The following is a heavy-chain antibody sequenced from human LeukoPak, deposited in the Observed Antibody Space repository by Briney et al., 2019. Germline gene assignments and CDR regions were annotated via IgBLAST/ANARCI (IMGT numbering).Heavy chain of an antibody. J-gene: IGHJ4*02. D-gene: IGHD3-22*01. CDR2: IRFDGSTT. Sequence: GGSLRLSCAASGFVFSSYGIHWVRQAPGKGLEWVAFIRFDGSTTYYAESVKGRFTVSRDNSKFTAYLQVNSLRAEDTAVYYCSKESNYDSSGYFSWGQGTLVTVS. CDR3: SKESNYDSSGYFS. V-gene: IGHV3-30*02. CDR1: GFVFSSYG.